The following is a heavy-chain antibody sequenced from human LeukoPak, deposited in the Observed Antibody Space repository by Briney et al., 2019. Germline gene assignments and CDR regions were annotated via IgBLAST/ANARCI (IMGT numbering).Heavy chain of an antibody. CDR1: GFTLSSHW. V-gene: IGHV3-7*04. Sequence: SGGSLRLSCVASGFTLSSHWMSWVRQAPGRGLEWVGNIKHDGSEKKYVDSVKGRFTISRDDAENSLFLQMDSLRAEDTAVYYCARHRGDSSGYYYFYAMDVWGQGTTVIVSS. D-gene: IGHD3-22*01. CDR2: IKHDGSEK. J-gene: IGHJ6*02. CDR3: ARHRGDSSGYYYFYAMDV.